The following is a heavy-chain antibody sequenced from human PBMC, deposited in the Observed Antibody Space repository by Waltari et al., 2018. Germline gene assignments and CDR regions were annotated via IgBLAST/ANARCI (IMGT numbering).Heavy chain of an antibody. D-gene: IGHD1-1*01. CDR3: ARDRGTGLYLDS. V-gene: IGHV4-4*02. Sequence: QLQLQESGPGLVKPSETLSLTCTVSGDSMNSNSWWSWVRQSPDKGLEWIGQVLRNGRSNYNPSLEGRVIISLDTSNNRFSLELTSATAVDTAVYYCARDRGTGLYLDSWGPGTL. CDR2: VLRNGRS. J-gene: IGHJ4*02. CDR1: GDSMNSNSW.